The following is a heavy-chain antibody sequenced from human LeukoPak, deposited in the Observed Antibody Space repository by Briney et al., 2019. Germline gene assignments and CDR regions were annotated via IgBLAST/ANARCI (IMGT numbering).Heavy chain of an antibody. D-gene: IGHD5-18*01. V-gene: IGHV3-7*01. CDR1: GFTFRNYW. Sequence: GGSLRLSCAASGFTFRNYWMSWVRQAPGRGLEWVANIKQDGSEKYYVDSVKGRFTISRDNARSSLYLQMNSLRAEDTAVYYCARVRYSYGIPYYYYYMDVWGKGTTVTVSS. CDR2: IKQDGSEK. CDR3: ARVRYSYGIPYYYYYMDV. J-gene: IGHJ6*03.